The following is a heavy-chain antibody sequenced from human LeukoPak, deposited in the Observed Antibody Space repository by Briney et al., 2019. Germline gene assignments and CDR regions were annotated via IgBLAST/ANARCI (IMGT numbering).Heavy chain of an antibody. Sequence: PGGSLRLSCAASGFTFSSYSMNWVRQARGKGLEWVSVISGNGGSTYYADSVKGRFTISRDNSKNTLYLQMNSLRGEDTAVYYCAKADSARGVTLKTTIDYWGQGTLVTVSS. CDR2: ISGNGGST. CDR3: AKADSARGVTLKTTIDY. CDR1: GFTFSSYS. J-gene: IGHJ4*02. D-gene: IGHD1-14*01. V-gene: IGHV3-23*01.